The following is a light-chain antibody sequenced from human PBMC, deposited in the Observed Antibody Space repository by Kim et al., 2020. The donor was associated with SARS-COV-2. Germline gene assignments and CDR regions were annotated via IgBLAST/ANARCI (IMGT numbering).Light chain of an antibody. Sequence: DIQMTQSPSSLSASVADRVTITCQASHDIDKYLNWYQQKPGKAPKLLIYDASNLETGVPSRFSGSGSGTDFTFTISSLQPEDIAIYYCQQYDNLPLTFGGGTKLEI. J-gene: IGKJ4*01. V-gene: IGKV1-33*01. CDR3: QQYDNLPLT. CDR2: DAS. CDR1: HDIDKY.